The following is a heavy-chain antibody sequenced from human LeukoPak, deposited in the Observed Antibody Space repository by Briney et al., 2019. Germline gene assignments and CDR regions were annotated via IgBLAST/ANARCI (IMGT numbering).Heavy chain of an antibody. D-gene: IGHD4-17*01. CDR3: AKDLSSWTTVTPYYFDY. J-gene: IGHJ4*02. CDR2: IRYEGSNK. V-gene: IGHV3-30*02. CDR1: GFTFGSYG. Sequence: GGSLRLSCAASGFTFGSYGMHWVRQAPGKGLGGVAFIRYEGSNKYYADSVKGRFTISRDNSKTTMYLQISSLRAEDTAVYYCAKDLSSWTTVTPYYFDYWGQGTLVTVSS.